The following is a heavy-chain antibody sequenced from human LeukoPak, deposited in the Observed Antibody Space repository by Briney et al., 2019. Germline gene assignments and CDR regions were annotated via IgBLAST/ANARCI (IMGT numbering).Heavy chain of an antibody. J-gene: IGHJ4*02. CDR1: GYSFTSYW. Sequence: GESLKISCKCSGYSFTSYWIGWVRQMPGKGLEWMGIIYPGDSDTRYSPSFQGQVTISADKSISTAYLQWSSLKASDTAMYYCARVIYCYGSGSDYNEELPLDYWGQGTLVTVSS. CDR3: ARVIYCYGSGSDYNEELPLDY. V-gene: IGHV5-51*01. D-gene: IGHD3-10*01. CDR2: IYPGDSDT.